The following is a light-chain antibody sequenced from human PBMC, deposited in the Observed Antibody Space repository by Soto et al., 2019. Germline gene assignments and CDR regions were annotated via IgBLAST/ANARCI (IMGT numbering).Light chain of an antibody. CDR2: GAS. V-gene: IGKV3-15*01. CDR1: QTISSN. Sequence: EIVLTQSPATLSLSPGERAPLSCRANQTISSNLAWYQQKPGQAPRLLIHGASTRATGIPARFSGSGSGTEFTLTISSLQSEDFTVYYCQHYNNWVGTFGGGTKVDIK. CDR3: QHYNNWVGT. J-gene: IGKJ4*01.